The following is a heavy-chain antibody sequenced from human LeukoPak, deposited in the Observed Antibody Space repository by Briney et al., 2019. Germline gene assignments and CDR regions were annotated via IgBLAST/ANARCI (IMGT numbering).Heavy chain of an antibody. CDR1: GFTFSSYW. Sequence: GGSLRLSCAASGFTFSSYWMSWVRQAPGKGLEWVANIKQGGSEKYYVDSVKGRFTISRDNAKNSLYLQMNSLRAEDTAVYYCARDLTDYGDFISYWGQGTLVTVSS. CDR2: IKQGGSEK. J-gene: IGHJ4*02. CDR3: ARDLTDYGDFISY. D-gene: IGHD4-17*01. V-gene: IGHV3-7*01.